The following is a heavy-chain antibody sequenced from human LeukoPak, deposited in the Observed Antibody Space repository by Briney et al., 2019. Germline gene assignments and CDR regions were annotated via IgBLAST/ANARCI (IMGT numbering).Heavy chain of an antibody. V-gene: IGHV3-9*03. CDR3: AKGGNYGDYGGVFDY. J-gene: IGHJ4*02. CDR2: ISWNSGSI. Sequence: GGSLRLSCAASGFTFDDYAMHWVRQAPGKGLEWVSGISWNSGSIGYADSVKGRFTISRDNAKNSLYLQMNSLRAEDMALYYCAKGGNYGDYGGVFDYWGQGTLVTVSS. CDR1: GFTFDDYA. D-gene: IGHD4-17*01.